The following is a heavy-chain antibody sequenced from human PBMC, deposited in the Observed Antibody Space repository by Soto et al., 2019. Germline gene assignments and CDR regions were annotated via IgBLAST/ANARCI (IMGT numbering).Heavy chain of an antibody. J-gene: IGHJ5*02. D-gene: IGHD3-3*01. CDR1: GASISSYY. CDR3: ARVNTISNWFDP. V-gene: IGHV4-59*01. CDR2: MSYSGST. Sequence: SETLSPTCTVSGASISSYYWSWIRQPPGKGLEWIGYMSYSGSTNYNPSLKSRVTISVDTSKNQFSLKLSSVTAADTAVYYCARVNTISNWFDPWGQGTLVTVSS.